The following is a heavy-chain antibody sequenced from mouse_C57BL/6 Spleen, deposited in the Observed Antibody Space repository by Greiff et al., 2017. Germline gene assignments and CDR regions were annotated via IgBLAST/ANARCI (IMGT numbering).Heavy chain of an antibody. V-gene: IGHV1-82*01. CDR1: GYAFSSSW. Sequence: QVQLQQSGPELVKPGASVKISCKASGYAFSSSWMHWVKQRPGKGLEWIGRIYPGDGDTKYNGKFKGKATLTADKSSSPAYMQLSSLTSEDSAVYFCAITTVVAFGGWGKGTTLTVSS. J-gene: IGHJ2*01. CDR3: AITTVVAFGG. D-gene: IGHD1-1*01. CDR2: IYPGDGDT.